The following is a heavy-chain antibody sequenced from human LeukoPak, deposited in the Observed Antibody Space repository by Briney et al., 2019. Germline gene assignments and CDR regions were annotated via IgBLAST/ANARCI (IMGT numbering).Heavy chain of an antibody. D-gene: IGHD3-22*01. CDR1: GFSLSTSGMC. CDR3: ARIGYYDSSGYYYDHFDY. V-gene: IGHV2-70*11. CDR2: IDWDDGK. Sequence: ESGPALVKPTQTLTLTCTFSGFSLSTSGMCVSWIRQPPGKALEWLARIDWDDGKYYSTSLKTRLTISKDTSKNQVVFTMTNMDPVDTATYYCARIGYYDSSGYYYDHFDYWGQGTLVTVSS. J-gene: IGHJ4*02.